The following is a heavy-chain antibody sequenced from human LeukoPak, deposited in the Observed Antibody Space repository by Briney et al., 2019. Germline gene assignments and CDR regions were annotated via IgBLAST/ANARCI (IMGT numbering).Heavy chain of an antibody. V-gene: IGHV1-2*06. J-gene: IGHJ4*02. Sequence: ASVKVSCKASGYTFTGYYMHWVRQAPGQGLEWMGRINPNSGGTNYAQEFQGRVTMTRDTSISTAYMELSRLRSDDTAVYYCARLAARPDFDYWGQGTLVTVSS. CDR3: ARLAARPDFDY. CDR1: GYTFTGYY. D-gene: IGHD6-6*01. CDR2: INPNSGGT.